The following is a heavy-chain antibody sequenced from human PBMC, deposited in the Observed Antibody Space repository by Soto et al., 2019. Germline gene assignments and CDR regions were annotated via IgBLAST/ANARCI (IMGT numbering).Heavy chain of an antibody. Sequence: GGALRLSCAASGFTLRSYGMSWVRPAPGKGLEWVSGISESGGGTYYADSVKGRFTISRDNSKNTLYLQMNGLRVEDTAIYYCANDFWGGREPFAYWGQGTLVTVSS. CDR2: ISESGGGT. D-gene: IGHD3-3*01. V-gene: IGHV3-23*01. CDR3: ANDFWGGREPFAY. CDR1: GFTLRSYG. J-gene: IGHJ4*02.